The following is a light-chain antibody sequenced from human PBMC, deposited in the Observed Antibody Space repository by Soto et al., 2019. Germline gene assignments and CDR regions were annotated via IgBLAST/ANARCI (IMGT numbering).Light chain of an antibody. Sequence: EIVLTQSPGTLSLSPGERATLSCRASQSVTSSYLAWYQQKPGQAPRLLMYNAATRATGIPDRFSGSGSGTDFTLTISRLEPEDFAVYYCQQYASPLLTFGGGTKVEFK. CDR3: QQYASPLLT. V-gene: IGKV3-20*01. CDR1: QSVTSSY. CDR2: NAA. J-gene: IGKJ4*01.